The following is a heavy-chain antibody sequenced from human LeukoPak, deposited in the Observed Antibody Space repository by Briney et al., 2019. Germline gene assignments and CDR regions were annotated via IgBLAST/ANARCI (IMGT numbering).Heavy chain of an antibody. D-gene: IGHD4-23*01. J-gene: IGHJ4*02. CDR1: GGSISSYY. CDR3: ARGRWIKHFDY. V-gene: IGHV4-59*01. CDR2: IHYSGST. Sequence: SETLSLTCTVSGGSISSYYWSWIRQPPGKGLEWIGYIHYSGSTNYNPSLKSRVTIPVDTSKNQFSLKLSSVTAADTAVYYCARGRWIKHFDYWGQGTLVTVSS.